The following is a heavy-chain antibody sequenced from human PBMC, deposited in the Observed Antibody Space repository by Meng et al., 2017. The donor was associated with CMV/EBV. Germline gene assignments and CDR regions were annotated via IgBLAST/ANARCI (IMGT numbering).Heavy chain of an antibody. CDR2: IYWNDDK. J-gene: IGHJ4*02. D-gene: IGHD1-26*01. V-gene: IGHV2-5*01. CDR3: AHRVPVVGATIFDS. Sequence: FSGFSLSTTGVGVGWIRQPPGKALEWLTLIYWNDDKHYSPSLKTRLTITKDTSKNQVVLTMTNVGPVDSATYYCAHRVPVVGATIFDSWGQGTLVTVSS. CDR1: GFSLSTTGVG.